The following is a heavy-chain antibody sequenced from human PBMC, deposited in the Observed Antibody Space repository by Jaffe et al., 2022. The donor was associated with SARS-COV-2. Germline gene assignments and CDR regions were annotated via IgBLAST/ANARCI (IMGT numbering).Heavy chain of an antibody. D-gene: IGHD2-21*02. CDR3: ARHRGFCGDGCYPTWFDL. J-gene: IGHJ5*02. V-gene: IGHV4-38-2*02. CDR1: ASDYA. Sequence: QLQLQASGPGLVNPSETLSLSCNVSASDYAWGWIRQPPGKGMEWIASIHSMGYTSYNPSHESRLTISIDTSRNQVSLRLKSVSAADTAVYFCARHRGFCGDGCYPTWFDLWGQGAPVTVS. CDR2: IHSMGYT.